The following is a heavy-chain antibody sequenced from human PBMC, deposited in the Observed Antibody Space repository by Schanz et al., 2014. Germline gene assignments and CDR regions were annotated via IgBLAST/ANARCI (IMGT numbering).Heavy chain of an antibody. CDR1: GFTFSSYS. Sequence: EVQLVESGGGLVKPGGSLRLSCAASGFTFSSYSMHWIRQAPGKGLEWVPYIPVGNNYIYYADSVKGRFTISRDNPKNSLYLQMNSLRVEDTAVYYCAREDMLRGIRAFDIWGQGTMVTVSS. J-gene: IGHJ3*02. CDR2: IPVGNNYI. CDR3: AREDMLRGIRAFDI. V-gene: IGHV3-21*01. D-gene: IGHD3-10*01.